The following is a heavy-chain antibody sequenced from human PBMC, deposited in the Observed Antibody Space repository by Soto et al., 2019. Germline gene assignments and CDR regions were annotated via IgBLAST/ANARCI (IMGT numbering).Heavy chain of an antibody. D-gene: IGHD2-2*01. J-gene: IGHJ3*02. CDR1: GLSLSDYW. V-gene: IGHV3-74*03. Sequence: AGGSLRLSCAASGLSLSDYWMHWVRQVPGKGLLWVSRISVDGRDTTYADSVKGRFTISRDNSKNTLYLQMDSLRAEDTAVYYCAREGGYYRDIVVVPAATRGDDAFDIWGQGTMVTVSS. CDR2: ISVDGRDT. CDR3: AREGGYYRDIVVVPAATRGDDAFDI.